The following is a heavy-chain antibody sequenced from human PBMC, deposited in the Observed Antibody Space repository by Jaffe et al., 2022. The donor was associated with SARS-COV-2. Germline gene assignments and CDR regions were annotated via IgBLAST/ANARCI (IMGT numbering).Heavy chain of an antibody. V-gene: IGHV4-30-4*01. CDR3: ASGGLVTGTSMADYYYYYGMDV. CDR1: GGSISSGDYY. J-gene: IGHJ6*02. D-gene: IGHD1-7*01. Sequence: QVQLQESGPGLVKPSQTLSLTCTVSGGSISSGDYYWSWIRQPPGKGLEWIGYIYYSGSTYYNPSLKSRVTISVDTSKNQFSLKLSSVTAADTAVYYCASGGLVTGTSMADYYYYYGMDVWGQGTTVTVSS. CDR2: IYYSGST.